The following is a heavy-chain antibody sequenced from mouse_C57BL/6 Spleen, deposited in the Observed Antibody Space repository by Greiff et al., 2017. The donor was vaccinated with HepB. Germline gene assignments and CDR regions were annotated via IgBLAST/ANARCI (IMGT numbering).Heavy chain of an antibody. J-gene: IGHJ4*01. CDR3: ARYPDYYAMDY. CDR2: IHPNSGST. Sequence: VQLQQPGAELVKPGASVKLSCKASGYTFTSYWMHWVKQRPGQGLEWIGMIHPNSGSTNYNEKFKSKATLTVDKSSSTAYMQLSSLTSEDSAVYYCARYPDYYAMDYWGQGTSVTVSS. CDR1: GYTFTSYW. V-gene: IGHV1-64*01.